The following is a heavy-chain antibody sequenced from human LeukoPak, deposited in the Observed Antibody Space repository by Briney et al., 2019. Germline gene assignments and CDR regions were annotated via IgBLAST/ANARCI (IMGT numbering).Heavy chain of an antibody. V-gene: IGHV3-30*02. CDR2: IRYDGGNK. CDR3: AKIPLSGDIVVVPAASNVDY. J-gene: IGHJ4*02. CDR1: GFTFSSYG. D-gene: IGHD2-2*01. Sequence: GGSLRLSCAASGFTFSSYGMHWVRQAPGKGLEWVAFIRYDGGNKYYADSVKGRFTISRDDSKNTLYPQMNSLRAEDTAVYYCAKIPLSGDIVVVPAASNVDYWGQGTLVTVSS.